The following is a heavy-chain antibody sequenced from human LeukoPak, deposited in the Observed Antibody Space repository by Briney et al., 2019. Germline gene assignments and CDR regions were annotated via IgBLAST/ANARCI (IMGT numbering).Heavy chain of an antibody. CDR3: AKGYYYYMDV. CDR2: ISSSSSYI. J-gene: IGHJ6*03. Sequence: GGSLRLSCAASGFTFSSYSMNWVRQAPGKGLEWVSSISSSSSYIYYADSVKGRFTISRDNSKNSLYLQMNSLRTEDTALYYCAKGYYYYMDVWGKGTTVTVSS. CDR1: GFTFSSYS. V-gene: IGHV3-21*04.